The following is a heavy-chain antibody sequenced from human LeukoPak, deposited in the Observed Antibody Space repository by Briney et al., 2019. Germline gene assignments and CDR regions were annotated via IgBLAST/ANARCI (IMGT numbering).Heavy chain of an antibody. D-gene: IGHD2-2*02. Sequence: SVKVSCKASGGTFSSYAISWVRQAPGQELEWMGGIIPIFGTANYAQKFQGRVTITADESTSTAYMELSSLRSEDTAVYYCAGLSPDIVVVPAAIPYYYYVMDVWGKGTAVTVSS. CDR3: AGLSPDIVVVPAAIPYYYYVMDV. CDR1: GGTFSSYA. V-gene: IGHV1-69*13. CDR2: IIPIFGTA. J-gene: IGHJ6*04.